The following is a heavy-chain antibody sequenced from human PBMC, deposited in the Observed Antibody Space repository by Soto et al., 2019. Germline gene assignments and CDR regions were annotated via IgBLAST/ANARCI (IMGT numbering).Heavy chain of an antibody. CDR2: IIPIFGTA. V-gene: IGHV1-69*13. D-gene: IGHD4-4*01. CDR1: GGTFSSYA. J-gene: IGHJ6*02. CDR3: ARYDYSNYGRVYYGMDV. Sequence: SVKVSCKASGGTFSSYAISWVRQAPGQGLEWMGGIIPIFGTANYAQKFQGRVTITADESTSTAYMELSSLRSEDTAVYYCARYDYSNYGRVYYGMDVWGQGTTVTVSS.